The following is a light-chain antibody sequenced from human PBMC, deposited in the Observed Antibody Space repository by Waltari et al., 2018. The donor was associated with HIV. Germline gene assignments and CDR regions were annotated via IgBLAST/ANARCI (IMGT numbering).Light chain of an antibody. V-gene: IGLV2-8*01. Sequence: QSALTQPPSASGSPGQSVTISCTGTSSDVGAYNYVSWFQQHTGKAPKLMIYDVTKRPSGVPERFSGSKSGNTASLTVSGLQAEYEADYYCASHAGSKDVFGGGTRLTVL. CDR2: DVT. CDR3: ASHAGSKDV. J-gene: IGLJ2*01. CDR1: SSDVGAYNY.